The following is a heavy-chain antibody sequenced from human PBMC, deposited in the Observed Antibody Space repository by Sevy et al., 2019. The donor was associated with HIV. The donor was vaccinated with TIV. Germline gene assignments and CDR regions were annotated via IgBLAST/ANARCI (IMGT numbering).Heavy chain of an antibody. CDR2: FSSSGSSI. Sequence: GGYLRLSGTASGFTFISYAMNGFRKPPGKGRGGVSKFSSSGSSIYYADSVKGRFTISRDNAKNSLNLQMNSLIAEDTAVYYCTRNWGPFDNGFDPWGQGTLVTVSS. CDR3: TRNWGPFDNGFDP. J-gene: IGHJ5*02. CDR1: GFTFISYA. V-gene: IGHV3-48*03. D-gene: IGHD7-27*01.